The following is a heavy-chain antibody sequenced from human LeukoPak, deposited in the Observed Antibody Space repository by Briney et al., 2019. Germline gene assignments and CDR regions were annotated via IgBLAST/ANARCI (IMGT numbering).Heavy chain of an antibody. CDR1: WFSFTIYS. Sequence: PGGSLRLSRAASWFSFTIYSMNCLRQAPGKGLEWVSYISSSSSTIYYADSVKGRFTISRDNAKNSLYLQMNTLRAEDTAVYYCASAGSGLYWGQGNLVTVSS. D-gene: IGHD6-19*01. CDR3: ASAGSGLY. CDR2: ISSSSSTI. V-gene: IGHV3-48*01. J-gene: IGHJ4*02.